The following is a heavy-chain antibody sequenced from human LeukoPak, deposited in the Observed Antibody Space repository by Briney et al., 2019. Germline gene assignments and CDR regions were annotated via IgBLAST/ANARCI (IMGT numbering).Heavy chain of an antibody. Sequence: AVTLSLTCTVSGASISNYYWSWIRQPPGKGLECIGYISIIGPTNHNPSLKSRVTISADTSKNQFSLKLTSVTAADTAVYYCARHERGAENLDYWGQGTLVAV. J-gene: IGHJ4*02. CDR3: ARHERGAENLDY. CDR1: GASISNYY. CDR2: ISIIGPT. V-gene: IGHV4-59*08. D-gene: IGHD1-1*01.